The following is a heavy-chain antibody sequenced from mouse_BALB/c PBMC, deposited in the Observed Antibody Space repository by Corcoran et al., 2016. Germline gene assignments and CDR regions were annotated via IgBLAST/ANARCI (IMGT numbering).Heavy chain of an antibody. V-gene: IGHV14-3*02. CDR1: GFNITDTY. Sequence: EVQLQQSGAELVKPGASVKLSCTASGFNITDTYMHWVKQRPEKGLEWIGRIDPANGNTKYDPKFQGKATITADTSSNTAYLQLSSLTSEDTAVYYCARWDWYFDVWGAGTTVTVSS. CDR2: IDPANGNT. CDR3: ARWDWYFDV. J-gene: IGHJ1*01.